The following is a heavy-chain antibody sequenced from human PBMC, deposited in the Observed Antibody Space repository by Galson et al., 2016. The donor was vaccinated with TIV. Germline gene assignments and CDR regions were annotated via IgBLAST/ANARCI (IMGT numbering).Heavy chain of an antibody. D-gene: IGHD5-18*01. J-gene: IGHJ2*01. V-gene: IGHV4-39*06. Sequence: TLSLTCTVSGGSISSISYYWGWIRQPPGKGLEWIGSLNHRWDTHYNPSLKSRVTISLDPSKNQLPLTVSSGTAADTAVYYCGRRQLWFWYFDLWGRGTLVTVSS. CDR2: LNHRWDT. CDR3: GRRQLWFWYFDL. CDR1: GGSISSISYY.